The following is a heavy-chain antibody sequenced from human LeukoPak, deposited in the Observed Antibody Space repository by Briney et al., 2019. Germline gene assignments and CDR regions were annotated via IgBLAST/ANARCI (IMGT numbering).Heavy chain of an antibody. CDR3: ARVAGWHWFDP. D-gene: IGHD6-19*01. V-gene: IGHV3-23*01. CDR2: IRPSGDNT. J-gene: IGHJ5*02. CDR1: GLTFGIYD. Sequence: GGSLRLSCAASGLTFGIYDMTWVRQARGGGLEWVSSIRPSGDNTYYGDSVKGRFTISRDNSKNTVYLQMNNMRVDETVVFYCARVAGWHWFDPSGQGTLVTVSS.